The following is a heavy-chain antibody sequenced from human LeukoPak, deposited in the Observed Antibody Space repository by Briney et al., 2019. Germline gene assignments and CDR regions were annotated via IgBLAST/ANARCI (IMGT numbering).Heavy chain of an antibody. CDR2: IYTSGST. CDR1: GGSISSYY. CDR3: ARDRDPNDYYYYYYMDV. Sequence: PSETLSLTCTVSGGSISSYYWSWIRQPAGKGLEWIGRIYTSGSTNYNPSLKSRVTMSVDTSKNQFSLKLSSVTAADTAVYYCARDRDPNDYYYYYYMDVWGKGTTVTVSS. J-gene: IGHJ6*03. V-gene: IGHV4-4*07. D-gene: IGHD3-10*01.